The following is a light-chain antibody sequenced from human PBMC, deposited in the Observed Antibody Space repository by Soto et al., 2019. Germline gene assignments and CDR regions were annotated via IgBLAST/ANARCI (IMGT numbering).Light chain of an antibody. CDR1: SSDVGGYNY. J-gene: IGLJ1*01. CDR2: DVS. CDR3: CSYAGSYTSYV. V-gene: IGLV2-11*01. Sequence: QSALTQPRSVSGSPGQSVTISCTGTSSDVGGYNYVSWYQQHPGKAPKLMIYDVSKRPSGVPDRFSGSKSGNTASLTISGLQAEDEADYYCCSYAGSYTSYVFGTGTKLIVL.